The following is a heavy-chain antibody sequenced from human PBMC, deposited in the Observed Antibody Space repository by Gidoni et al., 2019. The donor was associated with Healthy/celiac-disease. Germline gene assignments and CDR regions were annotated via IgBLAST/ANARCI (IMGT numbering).Heavy chain of an antibody. V-gene: IGHV1-2*02. CDR2: INPNSGGT. CDR3: ARALIYSSRGAFDI. J-gene: IGHJ3*02. Sequence: QVQLVQSGSEVKKPGASVKVSCKASGYTFPGYYMHWVRQAPGQGLEWIGWINPNSGGTNYAQKYQGRVTMTRDTSISTTYMELSRLRSDDTAVYYCARALIYSSRGAFDIWGQGTMVTVSS. CDR1: GYTFPGYY. D-gene: IGHD6-13*01.